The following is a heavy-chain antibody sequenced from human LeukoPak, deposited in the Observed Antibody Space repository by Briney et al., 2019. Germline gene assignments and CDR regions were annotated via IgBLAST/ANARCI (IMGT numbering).Heavy chain of an antibody. J-gene: IGHJ4*02. CDR3: ARAPGGPLVGAMAYYFDY. Sequence: HSGGSLRLSCAASGFTFSSYGMHWVRQAPGKGLEWVAVIWYDGSNKYYADSVKGRFTISRDNSKNTLYLQMNSLRAEDTAVYYCARAPGGPLVGAMAYYFDYWGQGTLVTVSS. CDR2: IWYDGSNK. D-gene: IGHD1-26*01. V-gene: IGHV3-33*01. CDR1: GFTFSSYG.